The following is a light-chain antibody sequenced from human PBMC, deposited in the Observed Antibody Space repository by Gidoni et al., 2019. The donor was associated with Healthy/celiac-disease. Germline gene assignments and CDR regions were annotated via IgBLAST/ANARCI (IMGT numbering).Light chain of an antibody. CDR3: QQYNNWWT. J-gene: IGKJ1*01. Sequence: IVITPSPATPSVSPGERATLSCRASQSVSSNLAWYQKKPGQAPRLLIYGASTRATGIPARCSGRGSGKEFTINISRLQYEDFAVYYCQQYNNWWTFGQGTKVEIK. V-gene: IGKV3-15*01. CDR1: QSVSSN. CDR2: GAS.